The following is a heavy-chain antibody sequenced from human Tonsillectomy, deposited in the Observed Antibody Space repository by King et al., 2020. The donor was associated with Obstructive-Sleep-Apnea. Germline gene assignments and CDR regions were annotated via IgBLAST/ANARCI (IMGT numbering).Heavy chain of an antibody. CDR1: GGSISSYY. D-gene: IGHD3-22*01. Sequence: VQLQESGPGLVKTSETLSLTCTVSGGSISSYYWSWIRQTPGKGLQWIGYIYYSGITNYNPSLKSRVTTSVDTSKNQFSLKLSSVTAADTAVYYCARGGVDYYDRSGFYSRTNWFDPWGQGTLVTVAS. CDR3: ARGGVDYYDRSGFYSRTNWFDP. V-gene: IGHV4-59*01. J-gene: IGHJ5*02. CDR2: IYYSGIT.